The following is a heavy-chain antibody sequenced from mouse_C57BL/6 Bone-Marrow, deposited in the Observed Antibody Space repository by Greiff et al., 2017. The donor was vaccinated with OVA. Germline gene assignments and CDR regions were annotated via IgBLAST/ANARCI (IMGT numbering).Heavy chain of an antibody. CDR1: GFSFNTYA. V-gene: IGHV10-1*01. J-gene: IGHJ4*01. Sequence: EVMLVESGGGLVQPKGSLKLSCAASGFSFNTYAMNWVRQAPGKGLEWVARIRSKSNNYATYYADSVKDRFTISRDDSESMLYLQMNNLKTEDTAMYYCVRSPEDAMDYWGQGTSVTVSS. CDR3: VRSPEDAMDY. CDR2: IRSKSNNYAT.